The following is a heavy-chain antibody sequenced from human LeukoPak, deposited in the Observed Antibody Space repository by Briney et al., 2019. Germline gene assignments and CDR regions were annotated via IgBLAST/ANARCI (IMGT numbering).Heavy chain of an antibody. J-gene: IGHJ5*02. CDR1: GYTFTGYY. Sequence: GASVKVSCKASGYTFTGYYMHWVRQAPGQGLEWMGWINPNSGGTNYAQKFQGRVTMTTDTSTSTAYMELRSLRSDDTAVYYCARANWFDPWGQGTLVTVSS. V-gene: IGHV1-2*02. CDR3: ARANWFDP. CDR2: INPNSGGT.